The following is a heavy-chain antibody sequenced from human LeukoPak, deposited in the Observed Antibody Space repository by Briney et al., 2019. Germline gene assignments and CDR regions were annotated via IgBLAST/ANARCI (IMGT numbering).Heavy chain of an antibody. CDR3: ARAGYDILTGYSEAGY. V-gene: IGHV1-8*01. CDR2: MNPNSGNT. Sequence: ASVKVSCKASGYTFTSYDINWVRQATGQGLEWMGWMNPNSGNTGYAQKFQGRVTMTRNTSISTAYMELSSLRSEDTAVYYCARAGYDILTGYSEAGYWGQGTLVTVSS. J-gene: IGHJ4*02. CDR1: GYTFTSYD. D-gene: IGHD3-9*01.